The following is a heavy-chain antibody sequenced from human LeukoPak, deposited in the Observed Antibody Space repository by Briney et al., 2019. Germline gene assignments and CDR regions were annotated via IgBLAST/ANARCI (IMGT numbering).Heavy chain of an antibody. J-gene: IGHJ6*02. CDR3: ARDSTSLTGYYKYYYYGMDV. CDR1: GYTFTGYY. Sequence: GASVKVSCKASGYTFTGYYMHWVRQAPGQGLEWMGWISAYNGNTNYAQKLQGRVTMTTDTSTSTAYMELRSLRSDDTAVYYCARDSTSLTGYYKYYYYGMDVWGQGTTVTVSS. D-gene: IGHD3-9*01. V-gene: IGHV1-18*04. CDR2: ISAYNGNT.